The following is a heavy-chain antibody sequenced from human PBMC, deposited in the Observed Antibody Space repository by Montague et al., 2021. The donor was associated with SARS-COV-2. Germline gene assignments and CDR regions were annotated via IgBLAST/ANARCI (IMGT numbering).Heavy chain of an antibody. CDR2: TYYRSKWYN. D-gene: IGHD2-2*03. J-gene: IGHJ3*01. Sequence: VSPGASLSSDSLSWHWIRQSPSRGLAWLASTYYRSKWYNDSAPSVSGRATVKPDTSSNQFSLHLDSVTPEDTALYCCARKMDSSFDVWGKGTMVIVSS. CDR3: ARKMDSSFDV. CDR1: GASLSSDSLS. V-gene: IGHV6-1*01.